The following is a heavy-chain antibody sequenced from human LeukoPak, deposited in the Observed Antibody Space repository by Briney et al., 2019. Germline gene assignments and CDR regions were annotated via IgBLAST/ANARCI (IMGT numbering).Heavy chain of an antibody. J-gene: IGHJ4*02. V-gene: IGHV3-23*01. CDR3: AKENHGIVGATTLIDY. D-gene: IGHD1-26*01. CDR2: ISASGGNT. Sequence: GSLRLSCAASGFTFSSYAMSWVRQAPGKGLEWVSVISASGGNTYYADSVKGRFTISRDNSKNTLYLQMNSLGAEDTAVYYCAKENHGIVGATTLIDYWGQGTLVTVSS. CDR1: GFTFSSYA.